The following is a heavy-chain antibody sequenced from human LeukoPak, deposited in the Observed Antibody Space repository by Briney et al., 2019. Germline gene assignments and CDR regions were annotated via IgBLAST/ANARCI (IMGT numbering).Heavy chain of an antibody. D-gene: IGHD1-14*01. J-gene: IGHJ4*02. CDR3: ARSISAGPRSQRGFDY. V-gene: IGHV4-38-2*01. CDR1: GFTFSLYA. Sequence: PGGSLRLSCAASGFTFSLYAMNWIRQPPGKGLEWIGSIYYSGSTYYNPYLKSRVTISVDTSKNQLSLKLSSVTAADTAVYYCARSISAGPRSQRGFDYWGQGTLVTVSS. CDR2: IYYSGST.